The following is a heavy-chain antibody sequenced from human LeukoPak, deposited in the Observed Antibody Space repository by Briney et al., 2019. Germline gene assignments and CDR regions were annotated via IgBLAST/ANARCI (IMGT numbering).Heavy chain of an antibody. CDR3: ARVVTQTYYFDY. CDR2: IYYSGST. J-gene: IGHJ4*02. V-gene: IGHV4-30-4*01. Sequence: SSQTLSLPCTVSGVSISSVDYYWSWIRQTPGKGLEWIGYIYYSGSTYYNPSLKSRVTISVDTSKNQFSVKLSSVTAADRAVYHCARVVTQTYYFDYWGQGTLVTVSS. CDR1: GVSISSVDYY. D-gene: IGHD2-21*02.